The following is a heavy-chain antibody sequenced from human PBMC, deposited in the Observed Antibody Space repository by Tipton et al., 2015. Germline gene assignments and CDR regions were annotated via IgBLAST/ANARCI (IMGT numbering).Heavy chain of an antibody. V-gene: IGHV5-51*01. CDR1: GYSFTNYW. J-gene: IGHJ4*02. CDR3: ARPSLGHCSGGNCYSDD. Sequence: QLVQSGAEVKKPGESLKISCETSGYSFTNYWIGRVRQLPGKGLEWMGMIYPGDSDTQYSPSFQGQVTISADKSITTAYLQWSSLKASDTAMYYCARPSLGHCSGGNCYSDDWGQGTLVTVSS. D-gene: IGHD2-15*01. CDR2: IYPGDSDT.